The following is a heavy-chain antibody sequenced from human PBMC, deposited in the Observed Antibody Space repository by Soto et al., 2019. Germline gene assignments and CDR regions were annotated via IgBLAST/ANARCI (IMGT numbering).Heavy chain of an antibody. CDR3: ARVSGGSGKRWFDP. D-gene: IGHD3-10*01. CDR2: IYYSGST. Sequence: RSLTCTVSCGSISSGGYYWSWILQHPVKGLEWIGYIYYSGSTYYNPSLKSRVTISVDTSKNQFSLKLSSVTAADTAVYYCARVSGGSGKRWFDPLGEGTLVIVSS. CDR1: CGSISSGGYY. V-gene: IGHV4-31*03. J-gene: IGHJ5*02.